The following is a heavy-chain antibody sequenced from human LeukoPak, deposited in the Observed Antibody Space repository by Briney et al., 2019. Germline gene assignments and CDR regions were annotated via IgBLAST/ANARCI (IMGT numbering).Heavy chain of an antibody. Sequence: GGSLRLSCAASGFTLSDHYMSWMRQTPGKGLEWVSYISSSGTTIYYADSVKGRFTISRDNVKNSLYLQMSSLRAEDTAVYYCARGVTTLENWGQGTLVTVSS. J-gene: IGHJ4*02. CDR1: GFTLSDHY. V-gene: IGHV3-11*04. CDR3: ARGVTTLEN. D-gene: IGHD3-10*02. CDR2: ISSSGTTI.